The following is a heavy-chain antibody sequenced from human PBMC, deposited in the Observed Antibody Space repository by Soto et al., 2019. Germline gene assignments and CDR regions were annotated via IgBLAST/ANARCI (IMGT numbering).Heavy chain of an antibody. CDR3: ARENSRDGYYYYYYYGMDV. J-gene: IGHJ6*02. CDR1: GFTFSSYS. D-gene: IGHD3-22*01. Sequence: GGSLRLSCAASGFTFSSYSMNWVRQAPGKGLEWVSYISSSSSTIYYADSVKGRFTISRDNAKNSLYLQMNSLRDEDTAVYYCARENSRDGYYYYYYYGMDVWGQGTTVTVSS. CDR2: ISSSSSTI. V-gene: IGHV3-48*02.